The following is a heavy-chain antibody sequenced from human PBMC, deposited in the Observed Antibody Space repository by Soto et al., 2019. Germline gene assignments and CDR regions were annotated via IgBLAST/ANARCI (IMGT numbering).Heavy chain of an antibody. Sequence: EVQLVESGGGLVKPGGALRLSCAASGFTFSDYTMNWVRQAPGKGLEWVSSISRSGIYLYNVDSVKGRFTISRDNADNSLSLQLTSLRAEATAVYYCARDRYGDSSLDSWGQATLVTVSS. V-gene: IGHV3-21*01. CDR1: GFTFSDYT. D-gene: IGHD4-17*01. CDR3: ARDRYGDSSLDS. CDR2: ISRSGIYL. J-gene: IGHJ4*02.